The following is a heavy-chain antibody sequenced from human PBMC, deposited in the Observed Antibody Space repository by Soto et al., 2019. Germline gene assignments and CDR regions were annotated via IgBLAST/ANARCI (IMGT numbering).Heavy chain of an antibody. Sequence: GGSLGLSCAASGFTFSSYAMSWVRQAPGKGLEWVSAISGSGGSTYYADSVKGRFTISRDNSKNTLYLQMNSLRAEDAAVYYCAKDSCSSTSRYTGLGSMDVWGQGTTVTVSS. J-gene: IGHJ6*02. CDR1: GFTFSSYA. CDR3: AKDSCSSTSRYTGLGSMDV. V-gene: IGHV3-23*01. CDR2: ISGSGGST. D-gene: IGHD2-2*02.